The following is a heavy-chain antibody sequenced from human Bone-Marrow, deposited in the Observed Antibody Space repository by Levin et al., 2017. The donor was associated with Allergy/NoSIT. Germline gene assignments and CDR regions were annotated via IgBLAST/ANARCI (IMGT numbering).Heavy chain of an antibody. CDR2: ISSSGSTI. J-gene: IGHJ6*02. D-gene: IGHD3-22*01. V-gene: IGHV3-11*01. CDR3: ARESCDSSGRYYYGMDV. Sequence: GESLKISCAASGFTFSDYYMSWIRQAPGKGLEWVSYISSSGSTIYYADSVKGRFTISRDNAKNSLYLQMNSLRAEDTAVYYCARESCDSSGRYYYGMDVWGQGTTVTVSS. CDR1: GFTFSDYY.